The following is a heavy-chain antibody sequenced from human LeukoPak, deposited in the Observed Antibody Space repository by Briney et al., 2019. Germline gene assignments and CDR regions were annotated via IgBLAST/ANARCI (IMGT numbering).Heavy chain of an antibody. CDR1: EFTFSNYW. V-gene: IGHV3-23*01. CDR2: ITGSGGTT. J-gene: IGHJ4*02. Sequence: PGGSLRLSCAASEFTFSNYWMSWVRQAPGKGLEWVSAITGSGGTTYYADSVKGRFTISRDNSKNTLYMQMNSLRAGDTAVYYCAKDRLGAILYFDYWGQGTLVTVSS. CDR3: AKDRLGAILYFDY. D-gene: IGHD1-26*01.